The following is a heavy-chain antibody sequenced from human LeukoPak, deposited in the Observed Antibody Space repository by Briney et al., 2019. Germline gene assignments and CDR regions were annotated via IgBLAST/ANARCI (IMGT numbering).Heavy chain of an antibody. V-gene: IGHV3-53*01. CDR2: IYSGGST. CDR3: AIGDGLGELSSSFEY. J-gene: IGHJ4*02. D-gene: IGHD3-16*02. CDR1: GFTVSSNY. Sequence: GGSLRLSCAASGFTVSSNYMSWVRQAPGKGLEWVSVIYSGGSTYYADSVKGRFTISRDNSKNTLYLQINSLRAEDTAVYYCAIGDGLGELSSSFEYRGQGTLVTVSS.